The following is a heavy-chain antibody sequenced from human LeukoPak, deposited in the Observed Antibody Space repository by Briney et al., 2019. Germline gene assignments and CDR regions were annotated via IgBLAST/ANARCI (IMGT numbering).Heavy chain of an antibody. V-gene: IGHV3-7*01. Sequence: PGGSLRLSCAASGFSFSSFWMSWVRQAPGKGPEWVAHIKENGNEQYYADSVKGRFTISRDNAQKSLWLQMNSLRVEDTAVYYCARHYGPWGQGTLVAVSS. CDR1: GFSFSSFW. J-gene: IGHJ5*02. CDR2: IKENGNEQ. CDR3: ARHYGP. D-gene: IGHD3-16*01.